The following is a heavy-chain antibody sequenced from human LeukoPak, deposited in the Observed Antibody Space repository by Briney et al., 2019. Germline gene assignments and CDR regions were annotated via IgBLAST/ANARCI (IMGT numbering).Heavy chain of an antibody. V-gene: IGHV3-11*01. CDR2: ISSSGSTI. CDR1: GFTFSDYC. CDR3: VRTRVQGPKYDY. D-gene: IGHD6-6*01. Sequence: PGGSLRLSCAASGFTFSDYCMSWIRQAPGKGLEWVSYISSSGSTIYYADSVKGRFTISRDNAKNSLYLQMNSLRAEDTAVYYCVRTRVQGPKYDYWGQGTLVTVSS. J-gene: IGHJ4*02.